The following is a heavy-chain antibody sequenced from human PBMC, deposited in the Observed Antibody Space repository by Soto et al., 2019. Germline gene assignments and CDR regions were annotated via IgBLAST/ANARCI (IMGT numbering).Heavy chain of an antibody. V-gene: IGHV1-18*01. J-gene: IGHJ4*02. CDR2: VSTYNTIT. CDR3: ARELNTDSSAYYSFAY. D-gene: IGHD3-22*01. CDR1: GYTFSDYG. Sequence: QVQLVQSGPEVKMPGASVKVSCKTSGYTFSDYGLAWLRQTPGQRPEWMGWVSTYNTITNYAQKFQGRVTMTTDTSTTTTSMELRSLRSDDTAVYYCARELNTDSSAYYSFAYWGQGTLVTVSS.